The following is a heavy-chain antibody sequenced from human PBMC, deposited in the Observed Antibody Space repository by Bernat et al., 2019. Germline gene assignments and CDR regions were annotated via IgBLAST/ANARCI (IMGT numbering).Heavy chain of an antibody. J-gene: IGHJ3*02. CDR3: TGSVVVTAERYSGAFDI. CDR1: GFTFSGSA. D-gene: IGHD2-21*02. V-gene: IGHV3-73*02. Sequence: EVQLVESGGGLVQPGGSLKLSCAASGFTFSGSAMHWVRQASGKGLEWVGRIRSKANSYATAYAASVKGRLTISRDDSKNTAYLQMNSLKTEDTAVYYCTGSVVVTAERYSGAFDIWGQGIMVTVSS. CDR2: IRSKANSYAT.